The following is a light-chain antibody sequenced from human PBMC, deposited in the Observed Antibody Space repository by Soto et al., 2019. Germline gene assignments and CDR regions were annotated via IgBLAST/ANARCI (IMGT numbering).Light chain of an antibody. Sequence: QSVLTQPPSASGTPGQRVTISCSGSSSNIGRNAVNWYQQFPVTAPKLLIHSNNQRPSGVPDRFSGSKSGTSASLAISGLQSDDEADYYCAAWDDSLNGPVFGGGTKLTVL. CDR1: SSNIGRNA. J-gene: IGLJ2*01. CDR2: SNN. V-gene: IGLV1-44*01. CDR3: AAWDDSLNGPV.